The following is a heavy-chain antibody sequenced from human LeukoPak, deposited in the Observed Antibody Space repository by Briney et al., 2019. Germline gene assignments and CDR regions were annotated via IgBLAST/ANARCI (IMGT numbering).Heavy chain of an antibody. CDR3: AKRADFWSGYSSGYYFDY. Sequence: GGSLRLSCAASGFTFSSYSMNWVRQAPGKGLEWVSSISSSTSYIYYADSVKGRFTISRDNAKNSLYLQMNSLRAEDTAVYYCAKRADFWSGYSSGYYFDYWGQGTLVTVSS. J-gene: IGHJ4*02. CDR2: ISSSTSYI. CDR1: GFTFSSYS. D-gene: IGHD3-3*01. V-gene: IGHV3-21*04.